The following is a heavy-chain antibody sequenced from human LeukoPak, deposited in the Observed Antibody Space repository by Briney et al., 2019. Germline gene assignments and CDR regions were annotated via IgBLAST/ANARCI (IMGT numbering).Heavy chain of an antibody. CDR2: ISGDSTST. CDR1: GFTFGDYA. Sequence: GGSLRPSCAASGFTFGDYAMHWVRQAPGKGLEWISLISGDSTSTTYADSVKGRFTISRDNRKNSLYLQMNSLRTEDTALYYCGQCVGSESGSIDFWGQGTLVTVSS. CDR3: GQCVGSESGSIDF. D-gene: IGHD1-26*01. J-gene: IGHJ4*02. V-gene: IGHV3-43*02.